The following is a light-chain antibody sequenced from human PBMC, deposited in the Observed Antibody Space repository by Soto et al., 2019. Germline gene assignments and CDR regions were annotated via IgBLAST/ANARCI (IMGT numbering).Light chain of an antibody. CDR1: QTVSSY. CDR2: ATS. Sequence: DIQMTQSPSSLSASLGDRVNITCRASQTVSSYLNWYQQKPGTVPKLLIYATSNLQSGVPSRFSGRGFGTDFTLTISSLQPEDFATYYCQQSFTTPSFGQGTRLEIK. CDR3: QQSFTTPS. V-gene: IGKV1-39*01. J-gene: IGKJ5*01.